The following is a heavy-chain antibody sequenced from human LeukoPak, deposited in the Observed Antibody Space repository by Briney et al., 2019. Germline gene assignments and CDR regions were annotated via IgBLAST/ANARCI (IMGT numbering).Heavy chain of an antibody. CDR3: ARVHCTSTVCYTGWFDP. J-gene: IGHJ5*02. CDR2: ITPFFGRA. V-gene: IGHV1-69*05. CDR1: GGTLSTHA. D-gene: IGHD2-2*02. Sequence: SVKVSCKASGGTLSTHAISWVRQAPGQGLEWTGGITPFFGRANYAQKFQGRVTITTEESTSTAYMELSSLRSEDTAVYYCARVHCTSTVCYTGWFDPWGQGTLVTVSS.